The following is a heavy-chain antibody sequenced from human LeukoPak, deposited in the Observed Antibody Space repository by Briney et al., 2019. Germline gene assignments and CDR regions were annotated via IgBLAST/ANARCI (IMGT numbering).Heavy chain of an antibody. Sequence: SETLSLTCTVSGGSISSGSYYRSWIRQPAGNGLEWIGRIYTSGSTNYNPSLKSRATISVDTSKNQFFLKLSSVTDADTAVYYCARALAYCGGDCYPLFDYWGQGTLVTVSS. D-gene: IGHD2-21*02. CDR2: IYTSGST. V-gene: IGHV4-61*02. J-gene: IGHJ4*02. CDR3: ARALAYCGGDCYPLFDY. CDR1: GGSISSGSYY.